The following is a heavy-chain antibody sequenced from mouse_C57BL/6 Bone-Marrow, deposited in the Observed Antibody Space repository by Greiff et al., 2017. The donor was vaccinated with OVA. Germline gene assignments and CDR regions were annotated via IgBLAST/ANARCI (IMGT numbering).Heavy chain of an antibody. CDR2: IWSGGSP. Sequence: QVQLQQSGPGLVQPSQSLSITCTVSGFSLTSYGVHWVRQSPGKGLEWLGVIWSGGSPDYNAAFISRLSISKDNSKSHVFFKMNSLQADDTAIYFCARHGHSYCAMDYWGQGSSVTVSS. CDR3: ARHGHSYCAMDY. V-gene: IGHV2-2*01. J-gene: IGHJ4*01. CDR1: GFSLTSYG.